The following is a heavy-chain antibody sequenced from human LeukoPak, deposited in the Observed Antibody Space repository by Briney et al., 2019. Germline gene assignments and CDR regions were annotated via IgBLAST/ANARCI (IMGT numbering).Heavy chain of an antibody. CDR3: AIKRGQGLDY. D-gene: IGHD3-16*01. J-gene: IGHJ4*02. CDR1: GASISSDYYS. CDR2: IYYSGST. V-gene: IGHV4-30-4*01. Sequence: SETLFLTCTVSGASISSDYYSWSWIRQPPGKGLEWIGYIYYSGSTSYNPSLKSRLTISIDTSKNQFSLKLSSVTAADAAVYYCAIKRGQGLDYWGQGTLVTVSS.